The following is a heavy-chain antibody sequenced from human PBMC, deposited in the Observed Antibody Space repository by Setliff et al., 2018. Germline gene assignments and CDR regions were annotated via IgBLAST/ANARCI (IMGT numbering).Heavy chain of an antibody. CDR3: ARLSWDGLRYYGLDV. J-gene: IGHJ6*02. Sequence: SETLSLTCAVSGYSISSGFSWVWIRQSPGKGLEWIGRILFSGDTYYNPSLNSRVTISVDTSRNQFSLKLRSVTAADTAVYYCARLSWDGLRYYGLDVWGQGATVTVSS. CDR1: GYSISSGFS. CDR2: ILFSGDT. V-gene: IGHV4-38-2*01. D-gene: IGHD3-10*01.